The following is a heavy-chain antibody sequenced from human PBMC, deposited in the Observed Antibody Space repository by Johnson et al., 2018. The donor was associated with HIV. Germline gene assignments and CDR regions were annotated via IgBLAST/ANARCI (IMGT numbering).Heavy chain of an antibody. V-gene: IGHV3-23*04. J-gene: IGHJ3*02. Sequence: VQLVESGGGLVQPGGSVRLSCAASGLSFSSYAMTWVRQAPGKGLEWVSAISGSGGSTYYADSVKGQFTISRDNSKNTLYLQMNSLRAEDTALYYCAKIRTSGTGDAFDIWGQGTMVTVSS. CDR3: AKIRTSGTGDAFDI. D-gene: IGHD1-14*01. CDR1: GLSFSSYA. CDR2: ISGSGGST.